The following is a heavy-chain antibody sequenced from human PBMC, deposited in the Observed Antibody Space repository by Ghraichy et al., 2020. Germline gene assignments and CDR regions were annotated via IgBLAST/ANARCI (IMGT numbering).Heavy chain of an antibody. CDR2: IYYSGST. Sequence: SETPSLTCTVSGGSINSYYWSWIRQPPGKGLEWIGYIYYSGSTNYNPSLKSRVTISVDTSKNQFSLKLSSVTAADTAVYYCARGKNTVAGTIDYWGQGTLVTVSS. CDR1: GGSINSYY. J-gene: IGHJ4*02. V-gene: IGHV4-59*01. D-gene: IGHD6-19*01. CDR3: ARGKNTVAGTIDY.